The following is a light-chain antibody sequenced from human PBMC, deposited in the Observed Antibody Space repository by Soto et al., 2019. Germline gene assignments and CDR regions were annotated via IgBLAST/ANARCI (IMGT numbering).Light chain of an antibody. CDR2: GAP. V-gene: IGKV3-20*01. J-gene: IGKJ5*01. Sequence: EIVLTQSPGTLSLSPGEEATLSCRASQNVDSNYLAWYQQKPGQTPRLIIYGAPGRADGIPHRFSGSGFGTDFTLTISKVEPEDFAVYYCQQYGTPRSVTFGQGTRLEIK. CDR1: QNVDSNY. CDR3: QQYGTPRSVT.